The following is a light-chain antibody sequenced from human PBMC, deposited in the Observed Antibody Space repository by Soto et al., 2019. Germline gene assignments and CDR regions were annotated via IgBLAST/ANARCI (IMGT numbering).Light chain of an antibody. CDR2: AAA. Sequence: EIVLTQSPGSVSLSPGERATLSCRASQSVSSSYLAWYQQKPGQAPRLLMYAAASRATGIPDRFSGSGSGTEFTLTISRLEPEDFAVYYCQQYGSSPWTFGQGTKVEIK. CDR3: QQYGSSPWT. CDR1: QSVSSSY. V-gene: IGKV3-20*01. J-gene: IGKJ1*01.